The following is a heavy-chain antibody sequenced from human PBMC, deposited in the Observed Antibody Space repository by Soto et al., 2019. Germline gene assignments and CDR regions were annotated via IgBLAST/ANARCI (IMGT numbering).Heavy chain of an antibody. Sequence: ASVKVSCKASGYTFTSYAIHWVRQAPGQGLEWMGWINTGNGDTIYSQKLQGRVTITRDTSASTAYMDMSRLRSEDTAVYYCARDLSGSGWYDHWGQGTLVTVSS. V-gene: IGHV1-3*04. J-gene: IGHJ5*02. CDR3: ARDLSGSGWYDH. CDR2: INTGNGDT. D-gene: IGHD6-19*01. CDR1: GYTFTSYA.